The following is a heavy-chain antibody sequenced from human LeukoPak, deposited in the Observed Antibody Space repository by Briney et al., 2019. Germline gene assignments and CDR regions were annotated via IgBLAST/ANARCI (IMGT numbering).Heavy chain of an antibody. Sequence: PGGSLRLSCAASGFTFDDYAMHWVRQAPGKGLEWVSFISWDGGTTYYADSVKGRFTISRDNSKNSLYLQMNGLRAEDTALYFCAKDVKVGSHWGYYMDVWGKGTTVTVSS. V-gene: IGHV3-43D*04. CDR3: AKDVKVGSHWGYYMDV. J-gene: IGHJ6*03. CDR1: GFTFDDYA. CDR2: ISWDGGTT. D-gene: IGHD1-26*01.